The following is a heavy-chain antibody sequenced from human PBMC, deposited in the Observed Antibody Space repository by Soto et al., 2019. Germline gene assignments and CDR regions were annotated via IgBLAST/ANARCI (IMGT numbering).Heavy chain of an antibody. CDR1: GFSLSTSGVG. Sequence: SGPTLVKPTQTLTLTCTFSGFSLSTSGVGVGWIRQPPGKALEWLALIYWNDDKRYSPSLKSRLTITKDTSKNQVVLTMTNMDPVDTATYYCAHSDGQHAVLYYYYGMDVWGQGTTVTVSS. CDR3: AHSDGQHAVLYYYYGMDV. J-gene: IGHJ6*02. D-gene: IGHD6-13*01. CDR2: IYWNDDK. V-gene: IGHV2-5*01.